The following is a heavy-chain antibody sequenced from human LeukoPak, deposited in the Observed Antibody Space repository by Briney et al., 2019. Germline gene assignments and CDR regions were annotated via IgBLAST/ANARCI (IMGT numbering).Heavy chain of an antibody. CDR2: IYYSGST. Sequence: SETLSLTCTVSGGSINGYYWSLIRQPPGKGLEWIGYIYYSGSTNYNPSLKSRVTTSIDTSKNQFSLKLTSVTAADTAVYYCARGEALYSNYGFDYWGQGTLVTVSS. CDR1: GGSINGYY. CDR3: ARGEALYSNYGFDY. D-gene: IGHD4-11*01. V-gene: IGHV4-59*01. J-gene: IGHJ4*02.